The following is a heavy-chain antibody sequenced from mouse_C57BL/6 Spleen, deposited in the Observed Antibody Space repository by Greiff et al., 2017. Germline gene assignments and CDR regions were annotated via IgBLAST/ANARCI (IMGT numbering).Heavy chain of an antibody. V-gene: IGHV1-55*01. D-gene: IGHD2-4*01. Sequence: QVQLQQPGAELVKPGASVKLSCKASGYTFPSTWITWVKRRPGQGLGWIGDIYPGSGNTNYNEKFKSKATLTVDTSSSTAYMQLSSLTSEDSAVYYCARYDYDDAMDYWGQGTSVTVSS. CDR1: GYTFPSTW. CDR3: ARYDYDDAMDY. CDR2: IYPGSGNT. J-gene: IGHJ4*01.